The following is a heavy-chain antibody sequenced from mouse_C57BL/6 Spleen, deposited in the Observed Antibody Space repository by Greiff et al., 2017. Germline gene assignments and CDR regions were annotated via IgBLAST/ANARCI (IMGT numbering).Heavy chain of an antibody. V-gene: IGHV1-76*01. CDR3: ARNLDSSGTWFAY. Sequence: QVQLQQSGAELVRPGASVKLSCKASGYTFTDYYINWVKQRPGQGLEWIARIYPGSGNTYYNEKFKGKATLTAEKSSSTAYMQLSSLTSEDSAVYFCARNLDSSGTWFAYWGQGTLVTVSA. CDR2: IYPGSGNT. CDR1: GYTFTDYY. J-gene: IGHJ3*01. D-gene: IGHD3-2*02.